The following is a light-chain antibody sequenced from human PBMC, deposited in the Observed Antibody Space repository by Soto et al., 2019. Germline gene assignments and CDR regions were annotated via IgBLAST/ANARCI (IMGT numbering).Light chain of an antibody. V-gene: IGLV1-44*01. CDR1: SSTIGSNF. CDR3: AAWDDTLNVWV. J-gene: IGLJ3*02. CDR2: GND. Sequence: QSVLTQPPSASGTPGQGVTISCSGSSSTIGSNFVVWYQQLPGTAPKLLIYGNDRRPSGVPDRFSGSKSGTSASLAITGLQSEDEADYYCAAWDDTLNVWVFGGGTKLTVL.